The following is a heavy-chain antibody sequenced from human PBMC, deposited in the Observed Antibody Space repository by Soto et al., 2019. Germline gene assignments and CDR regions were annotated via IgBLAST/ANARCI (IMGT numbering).Heavy chain of an antibody. CDR3: ARGTNAAPGLDY. D-gene: IGHD6-25*01. J-gene: IGHJ4*02. CDR2: INHSGST. V-gene: IGHV4-34*01. CDR1: GGSFSGYY. Sequence: PSETLSLTCAVYGGSFSGYYWSWIRQPPGKGLEWIGEINHSGSTNYNPSLKGRLTISRDNAKNSLSVQVNSLRAEDTAVYYCARGTNAAPGLDYWGQGILVTVSS.